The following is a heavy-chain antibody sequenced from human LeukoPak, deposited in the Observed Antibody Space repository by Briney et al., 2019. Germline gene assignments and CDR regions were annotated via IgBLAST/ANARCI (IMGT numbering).Heavy chain of an antibody. Sequence: GGSLRLSCAASGFTFSSYAMSWVRQAPGKGLEWVALIWYDGSNKYYADSVKGRFTISRDNSKNTLYLQMNSLRAEDTAVYYCARDASEGGIDYWGQGTLVTVSS. CDR3: ARDASEGGIDY. CDR1: GFTFSSYA. V-gene: IGHV3-33*08. CDR2: IWYDGSNK. D-gene: IGHD1-26*01. J-gene: IGHJ4*02.